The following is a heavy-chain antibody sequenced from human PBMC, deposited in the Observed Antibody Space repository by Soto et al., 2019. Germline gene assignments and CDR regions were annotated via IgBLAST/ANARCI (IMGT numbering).Heavy chain of an antibody. CDR2: ISGSGGST. J-gene: IGHJ5*02. CDR3: AKGSAHYYDSSGPRGFDP. CDR1: GFTFSSYA. D-gene: IGHD3-22*01. Sequence: GGSLRLSCAASGFTFSSYAMSWVRQAPGKGLEWVSAISGSGGSTYYADSVKGRFTISRDNSKNTLYLQMNSLRAEDTAVYYCAKGSAHYYDSSGPRGFDPWGQGTLVTVSS. V-gene: IGHV3-23*01.